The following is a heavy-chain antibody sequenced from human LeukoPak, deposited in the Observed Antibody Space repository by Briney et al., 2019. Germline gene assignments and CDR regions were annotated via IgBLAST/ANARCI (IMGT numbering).Heavy chain of an antibody. J-gene: IGHJ3*02. CDR3: ACARYQRPHDAFDI. V-gene: IGHV1-8*03. D-gene: IGHD2-2*01. CDR2: MNPNSGNT. Sequence: ASVKVSCKASGYTFTSYDINWVRQATGQGLEWMGWMNPNSGNTGYAQKFQGRVTITRNTSISTAYMELSSLRSEDTAVYYCACARYQRPHDAFDIWGQGTMVTVSS. CDR1: GYTFTSYD.